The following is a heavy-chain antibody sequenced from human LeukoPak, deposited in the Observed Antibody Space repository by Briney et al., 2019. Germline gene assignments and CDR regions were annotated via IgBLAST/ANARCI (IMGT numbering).Heavy chain of an antibody. Sequence: SETLSLTCAVYGGSFSTYYWSWIRQPPGKGLEWIGEINHSGSTNYNPSLKSRVTISVDTSKNQFSLKLSSVIAADTAVYYCARGAGYSSSWRPLGDWFDPWGQGTLVTVSP. CDR2: INHSGST. J-gene: IGHJ5*02. CDR1: GGSFSTYY. CDR3: ARGAGYSSSWRPLGDWFDP. V-gene: IGHV4-34*01. D-gene: IGHD6-13*01.